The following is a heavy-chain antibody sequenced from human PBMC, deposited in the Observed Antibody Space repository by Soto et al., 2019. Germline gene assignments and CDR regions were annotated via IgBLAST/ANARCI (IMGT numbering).Heavy chain of an antibody. V-gene: IGHV1-69*06. D-gene: IGHD3-22*01. CDR1: EDTFRNYA. CDR3: ASTKYDSSADYYWDLGL. CDR2: IIPIFGTA. Sequence: QVELVQSGAEVKKPGSSVKVSCQASEDTFRNYAISWVRQAPGQGLEWMGGIIPIFGTASYAQKFQSRVTITADTSENTVYLELSSLRAKDTAVYYCASTKYDSSADYYWDLGLWFRGTLVPVSS. J-gene: IGHJ2*01.